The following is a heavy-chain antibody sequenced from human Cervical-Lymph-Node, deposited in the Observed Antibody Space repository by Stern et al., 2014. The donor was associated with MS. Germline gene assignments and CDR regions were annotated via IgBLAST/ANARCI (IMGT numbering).Heavy chain of an antibody. CDR1: GDSISTYY. D-gene: IGHD1-26*01. V-gene: IGHV4-59*08. CDR2: IHHSGNT. Sequence: QVQLQESGPGLVKPSETLSLTCTVSGDSISTYYWSWIRQPPGKGLEWIGYIHHSGNTNSNPSLKSRVPVSEAPSKTQFSLKLTSMTAADTAVYYCARLGDVAKWGQGTLVIVSS. J-gene: IGHJ4*02. CDR3: ARLGDVAK.